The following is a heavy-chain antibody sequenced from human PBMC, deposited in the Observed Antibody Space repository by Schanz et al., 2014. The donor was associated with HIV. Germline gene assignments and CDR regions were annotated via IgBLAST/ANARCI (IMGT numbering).Heavy chain of an antibody. CDR3: ARGPKWEGLMDV. CDR1: GGSFSYYA. Sequence: QVQLVQSGAEVKKPGSSVKVSCKASGGSFSYYAINWVRQATGQGLEWMGWMNPSTGNSGYAQMFQVRVTMTRDTSISTAYLEVDSLKSEDTAVYYCARGPKWEGLMDVWGQGTTVIVSS. CDR2: MNPSTGNS. D-gene: IGHD1-26*01. V-gene: IGHV1-8*01. J-gene: IGHJ6*02.